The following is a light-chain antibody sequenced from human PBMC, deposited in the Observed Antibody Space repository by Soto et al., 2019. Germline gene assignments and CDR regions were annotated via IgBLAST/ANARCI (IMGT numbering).Light chain of an antibody. V-gene: IGKV3-15*01. Sequence: EIVMTPSPATLSVSPGEGATLSCRASQDVSYNLAWYQHKPGPAPRRLVYGASTRTTDIPARFSGSGSASDLTINISSLQSEDFAVYSCKQSSDWPPYTFGQGTTLEIK. CDR1: QDVSYN. CDR3: KQSSDWPPYT. CDR2: GAS. J-gene: IGKJ2*01.